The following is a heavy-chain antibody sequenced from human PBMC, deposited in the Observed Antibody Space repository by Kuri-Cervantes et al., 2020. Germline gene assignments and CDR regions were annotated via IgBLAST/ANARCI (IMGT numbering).Heavy chain of an antibody. Sequence: GGSLRLSCAASGFTFSSYSMNWVRQAPGKGLEWVAFIRYDGSNKDYADSVKGRFTISRDNSKNTLYLQMNSLRAEDTAVYYCAKDWYFNYYDSSGYYFDYWGQGTLVTVSS. V-gene: IGHV3-30*02. CDR2: IRYDGSNK. CDR1: GFTFSSYS. J-gene: IGHJ4*02. CDR3: AKDWYFNYYDSSGYYFDY. D-gene: IGHD3-22*01.